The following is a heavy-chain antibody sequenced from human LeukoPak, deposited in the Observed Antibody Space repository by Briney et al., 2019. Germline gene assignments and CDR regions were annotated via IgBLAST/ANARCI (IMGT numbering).Heavy chain of an antibody. CDR2: IYNSGTT. Sequence: SETLSLTCTVSGDSISSRGYYWGWVRQPPGKGLEWIGSIYNSGTTYYNPSLKSRVTISMDTSKSQVSLKLNSVTSADTAVYFCARDAAADSYFDYWGQGALVTVSS. CDR1: GDSISSRGYY. CDR3: ARDAAADSYFDY. V-gene: IGHV4-39*07. J-gene: IGHJ4*02. D-gene: IGHD6-13*01.